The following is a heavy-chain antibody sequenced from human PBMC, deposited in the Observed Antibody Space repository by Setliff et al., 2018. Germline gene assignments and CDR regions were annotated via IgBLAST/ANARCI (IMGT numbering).Heavy chain of an antibody. CDR1: GYTFSAFY. D-gene: IGHD6-19*01. V-gene: IGHV1-2*06. Sequence: ASVKVSCKASGYTFSAFYIYWVRQAPGQGLEWVGRINTNNGGTNYAQKFQGRVTLSRDTSITTACMELSRLRADDTAVYYCARERGIAVAGSDYYGMDVWGQGTTVTVSS. CDR3: ARERGIAVAGSDYYGMDV. CDR2: INTNNGGT. J-gene: IGHJ6*02.